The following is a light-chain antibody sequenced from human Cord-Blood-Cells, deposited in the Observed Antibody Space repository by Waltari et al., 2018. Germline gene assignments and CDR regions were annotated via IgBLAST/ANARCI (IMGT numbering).Light chain of an antibody. V-gene: IGKV1-5*03. Sequence: DIQMTQSPSTLSASVGDRVTITCRVSQSISSWLAWYQQKPGKAPKLLIYKASSLESGVPSRFSGSGSGTEFTLTISSLQPDDFATYYCQQYNSYRFTFGPGTKVDIK. CDR1: QSISSW. CDR3: QQYNSYRFT. CDR2: KAS. J-gene: IGKJ3*01.